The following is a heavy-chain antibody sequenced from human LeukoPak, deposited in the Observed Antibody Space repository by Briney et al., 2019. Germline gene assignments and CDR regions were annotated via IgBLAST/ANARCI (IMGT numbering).Heavy chain of an antibody. V-gene: IGHV3-23*01. CDR1: GFTFSSYA. CDR2: VSGSGGST. J-gene: IGHJ4*02. CDR3: ANARGGYSYGNFDY. D-gene: IGHD5-18*01. Sequence: GGSLRLSCAASGFTFSSYAMNWVRQAPGKGLEWVSGVSGSGGSTYYADSVKGRFTISRDTSKNTLYLQMNSLRAEDTAVYYCANARGGYSYGNFDYWGQGTLVTVSS.